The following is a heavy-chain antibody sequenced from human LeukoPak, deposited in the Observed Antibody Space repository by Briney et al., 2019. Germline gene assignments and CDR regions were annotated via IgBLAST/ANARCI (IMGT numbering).Heavy chain of an antibody. J-gene: IGHJ4*02. CDR3: AKEDYGDYKTDY. Sequence: PGGSLRLSCAASGFTFSSYGMHWVRQAPGKGLEWVAVIWYDGNNKYYADSVKGRFTISRDNSKNTLYLQMNSLRAEDTAVYYCAKEDYGDYKTDYWGQGTLVTVSS. CDR1: GFTFSSYG. V-gene: IGHV3-33*06. CDR2: IWYDGNNK. D-gene: IGHD4-17*01.